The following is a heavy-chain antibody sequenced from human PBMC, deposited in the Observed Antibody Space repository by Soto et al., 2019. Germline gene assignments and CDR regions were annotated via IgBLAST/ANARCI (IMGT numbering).Heavy chain of an antibody. CDR1: AFIFIGYE. CDR3: ARSRGGGFDDYFDH. D-gene: IGHD2-15*01. J-gene: IGHJ4*02. CDR2: ISNSGTTV. Sequence: EVQLVESGGGWVQPGGSLRLSCAAPAFIFIGYEMNWVRQAPGKGLEWISYISNSGTTVKYADPVKGRVTVSRDNAKKSLYLEMHSLRVEETAVYFCARSRGGGFDDYFDHWGQGALVTVSS. V-gene: IGHV3-48*03.